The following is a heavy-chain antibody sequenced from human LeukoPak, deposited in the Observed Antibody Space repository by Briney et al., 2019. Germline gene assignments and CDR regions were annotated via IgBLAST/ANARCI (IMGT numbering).Heavy chain of an antibody. D-gene: IGHD4-17*01. V-gene: IGHV3-30*09. J-gene: IGHJ3*02. CDR1: GFTFNSYA. Sequence: GGSLRLSCAASGFTFNSYAMHWVRQAPGKGLEWVTFISYDGNNKYYADSVKGRFAISRDNSKNTLYLQMNSLRAEDTAVYYCAREGATVTDAFDIWGQGTLVTVSS. CDR2: ISYDGNNK. CDR3: AREGATVTDAFDI.